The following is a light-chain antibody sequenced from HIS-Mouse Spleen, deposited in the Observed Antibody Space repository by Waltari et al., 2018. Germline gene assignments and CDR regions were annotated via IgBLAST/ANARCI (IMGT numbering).Light chain of an antibody. Sequence: SSELTQDLAVSVALGQTVRITCQGDSLRSDYASWYQQKPGQAPVLVIDGKNNRPSGIPDRFSGSSSGNTASLTITGAQAEDEADYYCNSRDSSGNHVVFGGGTKLTVL. CDR3: NSRDSSGNHVV. V-gene: IGLV3-19*01. CDR1: SLRSDY. CDR2: GKN. J-gene: IGLJ2*01.